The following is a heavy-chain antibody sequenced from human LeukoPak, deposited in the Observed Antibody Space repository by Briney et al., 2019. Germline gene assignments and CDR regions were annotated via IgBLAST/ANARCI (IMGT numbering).Heavy chain of an antibody. V-gene: IGHV1-69*06. CDR3: ARTRFPYYRLSVADYYHMDV. D-gene: IGHD3-10*01. J-gene: IGHJ6*03. CDR2: IIPIFGTT. Sequence: SVKVSCKASGGTFSSYAISWVRQAPGQGLEWMGGIIPIFGTTNYAQKFQGRVTINADKSTSTVYIELSSLRSEDTAVYYCARTRFPYYRLSVADYYHMDVWGKGTTVTVSS. CDR1: GGTFSSYA.